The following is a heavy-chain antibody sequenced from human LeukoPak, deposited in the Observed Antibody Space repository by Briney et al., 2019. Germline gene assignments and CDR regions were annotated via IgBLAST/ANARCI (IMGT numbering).Heavy chain of an antibody. CDR3: ARDNFQYYDFWSGYYNPPSYFDY. V-gene: IGHV4-4*07. CDR1: GGSISSYY. D-gene: IGHD3-3*01. Sequence: PSETLSLTCTVSGGSISSYYWSWIRQPAGKGLEWIGRIYTSGSTNYNPSLKSRVTMSVDTSKYQFSLKLSSVTAADTALYYCARDNFQYYDFWSGYYNPPSYFDYWGQGTLATVSS. J-gene: IGHJ4*02. CDR2: IYTSGST.